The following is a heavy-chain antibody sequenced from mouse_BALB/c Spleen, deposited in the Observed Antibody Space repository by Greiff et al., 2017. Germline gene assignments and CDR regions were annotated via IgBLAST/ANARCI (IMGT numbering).Heavy chain of an antibody. D-gene: IGHD3-3*01. Sequence: QVQLQQSGAELVRPGSSVKFSCKASGYAFSGYWMNWVKQRPGQGLEWIGQIYPGDGDTNYNAKFKGKATLTADKSSTTAYMQLSSLTSEDSAVYFGARARGNGIYCAMDDWGQGTSVTVSS. V-gene: IGHV1-80*01. J-gene: IGHJ4*01. CDR1: GYAFSGYW. CDR2: IYPGDGDT. CDR3: ARARGNGIYCAMDD.